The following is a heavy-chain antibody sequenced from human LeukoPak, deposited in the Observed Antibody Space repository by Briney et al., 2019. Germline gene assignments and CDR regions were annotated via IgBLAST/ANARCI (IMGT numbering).Heavy chain of an antibody. D-gene: IGHD3-10*01. CDR3: EARGDPFDY. V-gene: IGHV3-30*03. CDR1: GFTFSSYG. J-gene: IGHJ4*02. CDR2: ISYDGSNK. Sequence: PGGSLRLSCAASGFTFSSYGMHWVCQAPGKGLEWVAVISYDGSNKYYADSVKGRFTISRDNSKNTLYLQMNSLRAEDTAVYYCEARGDPFDYWGQGTLVTVSS.